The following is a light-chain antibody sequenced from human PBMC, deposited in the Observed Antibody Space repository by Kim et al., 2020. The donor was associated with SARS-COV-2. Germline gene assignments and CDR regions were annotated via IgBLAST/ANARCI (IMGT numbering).Light chain of an antibody. Sequence: SVTISCTGTSSDVGSYKLASWYQQHPGKAPKLFISEVNKRPSGVSNRFSGSKSGNTASLTISGLQAEDEADYYCCSYAGPDTFYVFGSGTKVTVL. CDR3: CSYAGPDTFYV. J-gene: IGLJ1*01. V-gene: IGLV2-23*02. CDR2: EVN. CDR1: SSDVGSYKL.